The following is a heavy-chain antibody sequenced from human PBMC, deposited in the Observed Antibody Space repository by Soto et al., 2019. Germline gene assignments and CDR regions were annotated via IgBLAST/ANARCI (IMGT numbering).Heavy chain of an antibody. Sequence: EVQLVESGGGLVKPGGSLRLSCAASGFTFSNAWMNWVRQAPGKGLEWVGRIKSKTDGGTTDYAAPVKGRFTISRDNSKNTLYLQMNSLKTEDTAVYYCTTDHYSDSSGYSLDASDYWGQGTLVTVSS. D-gene: IGHD3-22*01. CDR1: GFTFSNAW. V-gene: IGHV3-15*07. CDR2: IKSKTDGGTT. CDR3: TTDHYSDSSGYSLDASDY. J-gene: IGHJ4*02.